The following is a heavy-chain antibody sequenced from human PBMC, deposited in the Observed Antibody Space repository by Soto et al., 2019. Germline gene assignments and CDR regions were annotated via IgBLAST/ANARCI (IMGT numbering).Heavy chain of an antibody. CDR1: GYTFTGYY. CDR2: INPNSGGT. J-gene: IGHJ5*02. V-gene: IGHV1-2*04. Sequence: GASVKVSCKASGYTFTGYYMHWVRQAPGQGLEWMGWINPNSGGTNYAQKFQGWVTMTRDTSISTAYMELSRLRSDDTAVYYCARESGSSSVHNWFHPWGQGTLVTVSS. D-gene: IGHD6-6*01. CDR3: ARESGSSSVHNWFHP.